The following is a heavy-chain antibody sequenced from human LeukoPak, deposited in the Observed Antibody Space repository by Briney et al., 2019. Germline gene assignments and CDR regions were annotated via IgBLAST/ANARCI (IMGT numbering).Heavy chain of an antibody. CDR1: GFTFSSYA. V-gene: IGHV3-23*01. D-gene: IGHD3-9*01. CDR3: AKDSHYDILTAYYYGMDV. Sequence: GGSLRLSCAASGFTFSSYAMSWVRQAPGKGLEWVSAISGSGGSTYYADSVKGRFTISRDNSKNTLYLQMNSLRAADRAVYYCAKDSHYDILTAYYYGMDVWGQGTTVTVSS. CDR2: ISGSGGST. J-gene: IGHJ6*02.